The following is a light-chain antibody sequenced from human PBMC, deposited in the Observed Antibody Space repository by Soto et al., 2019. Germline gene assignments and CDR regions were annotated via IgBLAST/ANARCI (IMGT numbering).Light chain of an antibody. CDR3: QSYDSSLSGSVV. CDR2: ANS. Sequence: QSVLTQPPSVSGAPGQRVTISCTGSSSNIGTGYDVHWYHQLPRTAPKLLIYANSNRPSGVPDRFSGSKSGTSASLAITELQAEDEGDYYCQSYDSSLSGSVVFGGGTKLTVL. J-gene: IGLJ2*01. V-gene: IGLV1-40*01. CDR1: SSNIGTGYD.